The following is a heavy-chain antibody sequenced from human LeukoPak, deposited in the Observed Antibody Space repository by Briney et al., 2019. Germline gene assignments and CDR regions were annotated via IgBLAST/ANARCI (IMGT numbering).Heavy chain of an antibody. CDR2: INSNGGST. CDR3: AREGSYGDSDY. Sequence: GGSLRLSCAASGFTFSIYGMHWLPPAPGKGLEYFSAINSNGGSTYYANSVKGRFTISRDNSKNTLYLQMGSLRAEDMAVYYCAREGSYGDSDYWGQGTLVTVSS. V-gene: IGHV3-64*01. CDR1: GFTFSIYG. J-gene: IGHJ4*02. D-gene: IGHD5-18*01.